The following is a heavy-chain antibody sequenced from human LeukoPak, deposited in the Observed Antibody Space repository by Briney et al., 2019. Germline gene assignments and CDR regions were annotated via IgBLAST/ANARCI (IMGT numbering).Heavy chain of an antibody. CDR1: DDSISDYY. J-gene: IGHJ4*02. CDR3: TRGAGWLIDY. CDR2: FHNSGTS. D-gene: IGHD3-16*01. Sequence: SETLSLTCTVSDDSISDYYRGWIRQPPGKGLEWIGYFHNSGTSTYNPSLKSRVTISADTSKNQFSLKLNSLTTADTAVYYCTRGAGWLIDYWGQGILVIVPA. V-gene: IGHV4-59*01.